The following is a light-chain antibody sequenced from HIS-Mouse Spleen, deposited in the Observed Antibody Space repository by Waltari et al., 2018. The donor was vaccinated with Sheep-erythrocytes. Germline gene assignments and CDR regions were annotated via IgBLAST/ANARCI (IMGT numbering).Light chain of an antibody. CDR3: QQSYSTPPT. J-gene: IGKJ4*01. Sequence: DIQMTQSPSSLSASVGDRVTITCRASQSISSYLNWYQQKPGKAPKLLIYAASSLQSGVPSRLSGSGSGTDFTLTISSLQPEDCATYYCQQSYSTPPTFGGGTKVEIK. CDR2: AAS. CDR1: QSISSY. V-gene: IGKV1-39*01.